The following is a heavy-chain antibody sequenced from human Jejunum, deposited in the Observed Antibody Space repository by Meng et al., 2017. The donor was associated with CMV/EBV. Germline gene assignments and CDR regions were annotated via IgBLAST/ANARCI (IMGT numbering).Heavy chain of an antibody. CDR2: ISTNTGNP. Sequence: QVQLWQSGSELKKPGASVKVSCKASGYTFTRYPMNWVRQAPGQGLEWMGWISTNTGNPTYAQGFTGRFVFSVDTSVSTAYLQISSLKAEDTAVYYCGTLKYTSGFYGPAYWGQGALVTVFS. J-gene: IGHJ4*02. CDR3: GTLKYTSGFYGPAY. V-gene: IGHV7-4-1*02. D-gene: IGHD6-19*01. CDR1: GYTFTRYP.